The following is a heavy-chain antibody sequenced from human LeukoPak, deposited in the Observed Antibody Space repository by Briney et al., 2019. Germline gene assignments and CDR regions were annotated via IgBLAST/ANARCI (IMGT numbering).Heavy chain of an antibody. V-gene: IGHV4-39*01. CDR3: ARHILYSGYDSDY. D-gene: IGHD5-12*01. CDR1: AGSLSSSSYY. Sequence: SETLSLTCTVSAGSLSSSSYYWGWIREPRGKGLEWIGSIYYSGSTYYNPSVKSRVTISVDTSKNQFSLKLSSVTAADTAVYYCARHILYSGYDSDYWGQGTLVTVSS. CDR2: IYYSGST. J-gene: IGHJ4*02.